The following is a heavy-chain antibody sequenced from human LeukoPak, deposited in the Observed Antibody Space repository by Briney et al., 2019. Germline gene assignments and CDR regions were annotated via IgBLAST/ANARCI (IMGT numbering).Heavy chain of an antibody. Sequence: SVKVSCKASGGTFSSYAISWVRPAPGQGLEWMGRIIPIFGTANYAQKFQGRVTITTDESTSTAYMELSSLRSEDTAVYYCAREIITMVRGAHLAPTVYAWFDPWGQGTLVTVSS. CDR3: AREIITMVRGAHLAPTVYAWFDP. CDR1: GGTFSSYA. CDR2: IIPIFGTA. J-gene: IGHJ5*02. D-gene: IGHD3-10*01. V-gene: IGHV1-69*05.